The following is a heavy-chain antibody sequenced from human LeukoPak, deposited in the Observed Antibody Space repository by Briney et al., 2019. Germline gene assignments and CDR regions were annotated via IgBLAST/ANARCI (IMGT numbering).Heavy chain of an antibody. Sequence: SETLSLXCAVYGGSFSGYYWSWIRQPPGKGLEWIGEINHSGSTNYNPSLKSRVTISVDTSKNQFSLKLSSVTAADTAVYYCARGGYDFWSGYYSRGQGLDYWGQGTLVTVSS. D-gene: IGHD3-3*01. CDR1: GGSFSGYY. V-gene: IGHV4-34*01. CDR2: INHSGST. CDR3: ARGGYDFWSGYYSRGQGLDY. J-gene: IGHJ4*02.